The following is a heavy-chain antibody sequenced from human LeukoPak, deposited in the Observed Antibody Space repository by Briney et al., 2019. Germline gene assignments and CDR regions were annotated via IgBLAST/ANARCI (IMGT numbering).Heavy chain of an antibody. CDR1: GYTFTSYY. V-gene: IGHV1-46*01. CDR3: ARTTDGYNWGFDY. J-gene: IGHJ4*02. Sequence: ASVKVSCKASGYTFTSYYMHWVRQAPGQGLEWMGIINPSGGSTSYAQKFQGRVTMTRDTSISTAYMELSRLRSDDTAVYYCARTTDGYNWGFDYWGQGTLVTVSS. CDR2: INPSGGST. D-gene: IGHD5-24*01.